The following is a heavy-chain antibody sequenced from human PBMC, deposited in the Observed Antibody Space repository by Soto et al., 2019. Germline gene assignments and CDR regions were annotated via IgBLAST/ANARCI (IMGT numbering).Heavy chain of an antibody. V-gene: IGHV5-10-1*01. J-gene: IGHJ6*02. CDR2: IDPSDSYT. Sequence: PGESLKISCKDSGYSFTSYWISWVRQMPGKGLEWMGRIDPSDSYTNYSPSFQGHVTISADKSISTAYLQWSSLKASDTAMYYCASRVVDYYYGMDVWGQGTTVTFSS. CDR1: GYSFTSYW. CDR3: ASRVVDYYYGMDV.